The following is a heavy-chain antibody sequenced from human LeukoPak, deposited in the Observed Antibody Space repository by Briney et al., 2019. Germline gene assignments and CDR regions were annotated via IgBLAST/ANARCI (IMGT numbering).Heavy chain of an antibody. D-gene: IGHD2-2*01. CDR2: IIPIFGTA. J-gene: IGHJ5*02. CDR3: ARATEYQLPGGVGWFDP. CDR1: GGTFSSYA. V-gene: IGHV1-69*05. Sequence: GASVKVSCKASGGTFSSYAISWVRQAPGQGLEWMGGIIPIFGTANYAQKFQGRVTITTDESTSTAYMELSSLRSEDTAVYYCARATEYQLPGGVGWFDPWGQGTLVTVSS.